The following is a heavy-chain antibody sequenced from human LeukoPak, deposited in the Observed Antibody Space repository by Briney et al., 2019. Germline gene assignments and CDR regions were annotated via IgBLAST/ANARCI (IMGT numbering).Heavy chain of an antibody. J-gene: IGHJ4*02. V-gene: IGHV6-1*01. CDR3: VREFNGGWDY. CDR2: TYYRSKWYH. Sequence: SQTLSLTCAISGDSVSSNSATWNWIRQSPSRGLEWLGRTYYRSKWYHDYAVSLKSRLTINPDTSENQFSLQLSSMTPEDTALYYCVREFNGGWDYWGQGSLVTVSS. D-gene: IGHD6-19*01. CDR1: GDSVSSNSAT.